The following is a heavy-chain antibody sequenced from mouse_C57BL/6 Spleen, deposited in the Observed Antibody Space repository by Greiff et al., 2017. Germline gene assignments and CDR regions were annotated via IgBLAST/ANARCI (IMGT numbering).Heavy chain of an antibody. CDR3: ARGYDDDEGYYYAMDY. CDR2: INPNNGGT. D-gene: IGHD2-4*01. J-gene: IGHJ4*01. CDR1: GYTFTDYY. Sequence: EVQLQQSGPELVKPGASVKISCKASGYTFTDYYMNWVKQSHGKSLEWIGDINPNNGGTSYNQKFKGKATLTVAKSSSPAYMGLRSLTAEDSAVYYCARGYDDDEGYYYAMDYWGQGTSVTVSS. V-gene: IGHV1-26*01.